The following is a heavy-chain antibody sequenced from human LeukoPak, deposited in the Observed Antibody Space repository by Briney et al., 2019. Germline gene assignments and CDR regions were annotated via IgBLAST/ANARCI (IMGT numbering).Heavy chain of an antibody. CDR1: GFIFSTYA. Sequence: GGSLRLSCTTSGFIFSTYAMTWVRQAPGKGLEWVSAMSGSGDSAKYAASVKGRFTMSRDNSKNTVYLQMNSLRAEDTAVYYCAKDWSADYWGQGTLVTVSS. CDR3: AKDWSADY. V-gene: IGHV3-23*01. CDR2: MSGSGDSA. J-gene: IGHJ4*02.